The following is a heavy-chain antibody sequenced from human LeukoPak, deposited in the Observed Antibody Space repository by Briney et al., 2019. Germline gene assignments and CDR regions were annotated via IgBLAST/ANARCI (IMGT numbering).Heavy chain of an antibody. CDR3: TRREGY. CDR1: GYSITSGYY. J-gene: IGHJ4*02. Sequence: PSETLSLTCTVSGYSITSGYYWGWVRQPPGKGLEWIGVISHSGSTHYNPSLKSRVTMSVDTSKNQFALKLISVTAADTAVYYCTRREGYWGQGTPVTVSS. V-gene: IGHV4-38-2*02. CDR2: ISHSGST.